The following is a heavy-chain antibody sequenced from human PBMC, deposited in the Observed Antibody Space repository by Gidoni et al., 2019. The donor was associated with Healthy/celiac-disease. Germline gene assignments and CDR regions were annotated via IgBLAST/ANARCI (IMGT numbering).Heavy chain of an antibody. CDR1: GYSFPGYA. CDR2: ITAGNGNT. CDR3: AREIVIVPAAAFDY. Sequence: QVPLVQSGAEVKKPGASVKVSCQASGYSFPGYAVHWVRQAPGQRLEWMGWITAGNGNTKYSQKFQGRVTITGDTSASTVYMELSSLRSEDTAVYYCAREIVIVPAAAFDYWGQGTLVTVSS. J-gene: IGHJ4*02. D-gene: IGHD2-2*01. V-gene: IGHV1-3*01.